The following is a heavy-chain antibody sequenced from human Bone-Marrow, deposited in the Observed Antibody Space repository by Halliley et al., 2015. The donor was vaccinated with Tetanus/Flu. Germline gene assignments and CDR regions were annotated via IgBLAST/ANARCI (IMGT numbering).Heavy chain of an antibody. CDR3: ARGPTVTARGNWFDP. Sequence: SLTCTVSGGSISSGNFYWSWIRQHPGKGLEWIGYISYSGSAYSKPSLESRVSISLDTSKNQFSLKMNSVTAADTAVYYCARGPTVTARGNWFDPWGQGTLVIVSS. CDR1: GGSISSGNFY. CDR2: ISYSGSA. D-gene: IGHD4-17*01. V-gene: IGHV4-31*03. J-gene: IGHJ5*02.